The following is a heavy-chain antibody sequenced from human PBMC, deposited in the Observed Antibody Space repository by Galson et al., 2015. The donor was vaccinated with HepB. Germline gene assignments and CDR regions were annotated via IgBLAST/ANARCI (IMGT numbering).Heavy chain of an antibody. CDR3: ARCSSGGSCYTAFDI. CDR1: GFTFSSYS. D-gene: IGHD2-15*01. J-gene: IGHJ3*02. CDR2: ISSSSSYI. V-gene: IGHV3-21*01. Sequence: RLSCAASGFTFSSYSMNWVRQAPGKGLEWVSSISSSSSYIYYADSVKGRFTISRDNAKNSLYLQMNSLRAEDTAVYYCARCSSGGSCYTAFDIWGQGTMVTVSS.